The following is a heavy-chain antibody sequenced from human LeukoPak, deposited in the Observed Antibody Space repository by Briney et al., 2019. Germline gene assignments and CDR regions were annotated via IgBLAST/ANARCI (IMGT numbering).Heavy chain of an antibody. CDR1: GYTFTNHW. V-gene: IGHV5-51*01. Sequence: GESLKISCQASGYTFTNHWVAWVRQVPGKGLEWLGIVNPYDADTRYGPSFEGQVTISADKSINTAFLQWRSLKASDTAIYFCARGTGGYQYDYWGQGIQVIVSS. CDR3: ARGTGGYQYDY. D-gene: IGHD2-2*01. J-gene: IGHJ4*02. CDR2: VNPYDADT.